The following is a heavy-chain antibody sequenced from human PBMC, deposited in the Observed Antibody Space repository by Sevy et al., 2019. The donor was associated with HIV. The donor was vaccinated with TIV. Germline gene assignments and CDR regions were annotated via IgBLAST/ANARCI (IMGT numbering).Heavy chain of an antibody. CDR3: ARPYCSGDDCYSELDY. CDR1: GFTFSSYS. CDR2: ISSGSGTI. V-gene: IGHV3-48*02. Sequence: GGCLRLSCAASGFTFSSYSMNWVRQAPGKGLEWVSYISSGSGTIQYADSVKARFTISRDNAKNSLFLQMNSLRDEDTTIYYCARPYCSGDDCYSELDYWGQGILVTVSS. D-gene: IGHD2-15*01. J-gene: IGHJ4*02.